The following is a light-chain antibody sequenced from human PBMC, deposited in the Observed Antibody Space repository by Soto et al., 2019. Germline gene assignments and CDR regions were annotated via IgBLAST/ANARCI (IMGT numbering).Light chain of an antibody. V-gene: IGKV3-20*01. Sequence: EILLTQYPGTLSLSPGERATLSCRASQSVSSIYLAWYQQKPGQAPRLLIYGASSRATGIPERFSGSGSGTDFTLTISRLEPEDFAVYYCQQYEGTFGQGTRLEIK. CDR1: QSVSSIY. CDR2: GAS. CDR3: QQYEGT. J-gene: IGKJ5*01.